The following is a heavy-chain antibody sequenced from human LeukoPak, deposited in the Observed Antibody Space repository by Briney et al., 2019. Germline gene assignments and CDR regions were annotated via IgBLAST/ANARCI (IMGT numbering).Heavy chain of an antibody. V-gene: IGHV1-69*13. Sequence: ASVKVSCKASGGTFSSYAISWVRQAPGQGLEWMGGIIPIFGTANYAQKFQGRVTITADESTSTAYMELRSLRSDDTAVYYCARGQYCSSTSCYYGGYGYWGQGTLVTVSS. CDR1: GGTFSSYA. CDR3: ARGQYCSSTSCYYGGYGY. CDR2: IIPIFGTA. J-gene: IGHJ4*02. D-gene: IGHD2-2*01.